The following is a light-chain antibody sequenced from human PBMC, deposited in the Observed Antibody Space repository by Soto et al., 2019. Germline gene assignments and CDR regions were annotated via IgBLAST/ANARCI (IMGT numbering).Light chain of an antibody. CDR3: QQYGSSPWT. CDR2: GAS. Sequence: EIVLTQSPGTLSLSPGERATLSCRASQSVISYLVWYQQKPGQAPRLLIYGASSRATGIPDRFSGSGSGTDFTLTISRLEPEDFAVYYCQQYGSSPWTFGQGTKVDIK. J-gene: IGKJ1*01. CDR1: QSVISY. V-gene: IGKV3-20*01.